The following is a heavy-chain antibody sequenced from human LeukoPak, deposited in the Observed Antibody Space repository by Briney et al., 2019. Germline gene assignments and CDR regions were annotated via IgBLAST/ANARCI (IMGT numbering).Heavy chain of an antibody. CDR3: ARSDSSVYSGFDY. Sequence: PSETLSLTCTVSGGSISSYYWSWIRQPPGKGLEWIGYIYYSASTNYNPSLKSRVTISVDTSKNQFSLKLSSVTATDTAVYYCARSDSSVYSGFDYWGQGTLVTVSS. J-gene: IGHJ4*02. CDR1: GGSISSYY. CDR2: IYYSAST. D-gene: IGHD5/OR15-5a*01. V-gene: IGHV4-59*01.